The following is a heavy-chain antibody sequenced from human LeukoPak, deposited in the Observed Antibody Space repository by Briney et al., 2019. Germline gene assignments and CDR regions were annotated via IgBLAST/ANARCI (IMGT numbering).Heavy chain of an antibody. CDR1: GYTLTELS. V-gene: IGHV1-24*01. CDR3: ATVAVQLWYYYGMDV. D-gene: IGHD5-18*01. Sequence: ASVKVSCKVSGYTLTELSMRWVRQAPGKGLEWMGGFDPEDGETICAQKFQGRVTMTEDTSTDTAYMELSSLRSEDTAVYYCATVAVQLWYYYGMDVWGQGTTVTVSS. CDR2: FDPEDGET. J-gene: IGHJ6*02.